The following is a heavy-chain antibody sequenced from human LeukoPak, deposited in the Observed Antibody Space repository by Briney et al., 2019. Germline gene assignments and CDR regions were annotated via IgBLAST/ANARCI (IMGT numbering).Heavy chain of an antibody. CDR2: IIPILGIA. D-gene: IGHD3-3*01. V-gene: IGHV1-69*04. CDR1: GGTFSSYA. J-gene: IGHJ4*02. CDR3: ASQTIFGVVIPFDY. Sequence: ASVKVSCTASGGTFSSYAISWVRQAPGQGLEWMGRIIPILGIANYAQKFQGRVTITADKSTSTAYMELSSLRSEDTAVYYCASQTIFGVVIPFDYWGQGTLVTVSS.